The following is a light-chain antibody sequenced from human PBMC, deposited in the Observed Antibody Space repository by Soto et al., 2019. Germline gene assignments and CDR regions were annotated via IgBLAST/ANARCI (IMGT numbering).Light chain of an antibody. CDR3: QQYGSSGT. Sequence: EMVLTQSPGALSLSPGERATLSCMASQSVSNNYLAWYQQKPGQAPRLLIYGASNRATGIPDRFSGSGSGTDFTLTISRLDPEDFAVYYCQQYGSSGTFGQGTKVDI. CDR1: QSVSNNY. J-gene: IGKJ1*01. CDR2: GAS. V-gene: IGKV3-20*01.